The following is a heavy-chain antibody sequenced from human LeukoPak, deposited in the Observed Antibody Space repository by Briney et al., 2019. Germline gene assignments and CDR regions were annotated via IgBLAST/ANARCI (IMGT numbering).Heavy chain of an antibody. CDR2: IYPGDSDT. J-gene: IGHJ4*02. D-gene: IGHD3-22*01. Sequence: GESLRISCEGSGYSFSNYWIGWVRQMPGEGLEWMGTIYPGDSDTRYSPSFQGQVTISADKSINSPYLQWSSLKASDTAMYYCARRHDNTGYFVYWGQGTLVTVSS. CDR3: ARRHDNTGYFVY. CDR1: GYSFSNYW. V-gene: IGHV5-51*01.